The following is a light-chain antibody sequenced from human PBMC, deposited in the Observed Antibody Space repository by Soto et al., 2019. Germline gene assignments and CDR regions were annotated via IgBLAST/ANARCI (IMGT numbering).Light chain of an antibody. CDR3: KSYAGSNTYV. J-gene: IGLJ1*01. V-gene: IGLV2-8*01. CDR1: KNDIGVYDF. Sequence: QSVLTQPPSASGSPGQSVTISCTGTKNDIGVYDFVSWYQHHPGKAPRLIIYEVVQRPSGVPDRFSGSKSGNTASLTVSGLQAADEADYFCKSYAGSNTYVFGSGPKVIVL. CDR2: EVV.